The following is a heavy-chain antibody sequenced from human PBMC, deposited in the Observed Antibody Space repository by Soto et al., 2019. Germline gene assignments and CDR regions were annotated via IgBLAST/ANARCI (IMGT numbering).Heavy chain of an antibody. CDR2: IYYRGST. J-gene: IGHJ5*02. CDR1: GGSISSGGYY. D-gene: IGHD6-13*01. Sequence: PSETLSLTCTVSGGSISSGGYYWSWIRQHPGKGLEWIGYIYYRGSTYYNPSLKSRVTIVVDTSKIRFSLKLSSVTAADPAVYYCARKGIAAAVGNWFDPWGQGTLVTVSS. CDR3: ARKGIAAAVGNWFDP. V-gene: IGHV4-31*03.